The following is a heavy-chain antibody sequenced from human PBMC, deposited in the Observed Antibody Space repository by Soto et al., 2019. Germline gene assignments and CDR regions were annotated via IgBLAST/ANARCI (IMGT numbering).Heavy chain of an antibody. D-gene: IGHD1-26*01. CDR3: ARGEQYSGRIFDY. Sequence: SQTLSLTCAITGDSVSSNSAGWSWVRQSPSRGLEWLGRTYYRSKWYYEYAVAVRGRITINPDTSKNQYSLQLNSVTPEDTAVYFCARGEQYSGRIFDYWGQGTLVTVSS. J-gene: IGHJ4*01. V-gene: IGHV6-1*01. CDR2: TYYRSKWYY. CDR1: GDSVSSNSAG.